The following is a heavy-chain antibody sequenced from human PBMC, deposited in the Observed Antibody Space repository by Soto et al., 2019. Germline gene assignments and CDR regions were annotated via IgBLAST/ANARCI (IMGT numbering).Heavy chain of an antibody. Sequence: PSETLSLTCTVSGGSMNKYYWSWIRQPPGKNLEWIGYIYYSGGTNYNPSLKSRVTISVDTSKNQFSLKLSSVTAADTAVYYCARRYGSAFDIWGQGTMVT. CDR3: ARRYGSAFDI. V-gene: IGHV4-59*01. CDR1: GGSMNKYY. J-gene: IGHJ3*02. D-gene: IGHD3-10*01. CDR2: IYYSGGT.